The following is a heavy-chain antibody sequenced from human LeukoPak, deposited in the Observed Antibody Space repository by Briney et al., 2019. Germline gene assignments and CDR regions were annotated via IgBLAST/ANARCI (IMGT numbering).Heavy chain of an antibody. CDR2: IIPIFGTA. V-gene: IGHV1-69*05. Sequence: SVKVSCKASGGTFSSYAISRVRQAPGQGLEWMGRIIPIFGTANYAQKFQGRVTITTDKSTSTAYMELSSLRSEDTAVYYCARDRSDSSGYEWHYWGQGTLVTVSS. CDR1: GGTFSSYA. CDR3: ARDRSDSSGYEWHY. J-gene: IGHJ4*02. D-gene: IGHD3-22*01.